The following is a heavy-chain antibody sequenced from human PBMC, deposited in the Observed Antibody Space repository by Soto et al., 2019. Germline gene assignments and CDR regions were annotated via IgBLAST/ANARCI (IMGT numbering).Heavy chain of an antibody. CDR1: GFSLSSSGVG. J-gene: IGHJ5*02. CDR2: IYWDDDN. CDR3: AHMDLSHSLDP. Sequence: QITLKESGPTLVKPTQTLTLTCTFSGFSLSSSGVGVGWFRQPPGKALECLALIYWDDDNRYSPSLQSRLTITKDTSKNQVVLTLTNMDPVDTAIYYCAHMDLSHSLDPWGQGTLVTVSS. D-gene: IGHD5-18*01. V-gene: IGHV2-5*02.